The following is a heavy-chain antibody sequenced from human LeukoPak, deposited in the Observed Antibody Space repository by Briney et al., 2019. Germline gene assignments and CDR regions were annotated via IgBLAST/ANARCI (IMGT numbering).Heavy chain of an antibody. CDR3: ARARGLGYGDYVRWFDP. J-gene: IGHJ5*02. Sequence: GGSLRLSCAASGFTFSSYWMHWVRQAPGKGLVWVSRINSDGSGTTYADSVKGRFTISRDNAKSTLYLQMNSLRAEDTAVYYCARARGLGYGDYVRWFDPWGQGTLVTVSS. CDR2: INSDGSGT. V-gene: IGHV3-74*01. D-gene: IGHD4-17*01. CDR1: GFTFSSYW.